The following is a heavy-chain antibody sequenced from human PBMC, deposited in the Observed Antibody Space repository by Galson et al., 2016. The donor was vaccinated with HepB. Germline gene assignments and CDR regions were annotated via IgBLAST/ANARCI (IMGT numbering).Heavy chain of an antibody. CDR3: AKGTTLIVVVNWFDP. Sequence: SLRLSCAASGFTFRNYTMNWVRQAPGKGLEWVSSISGTADKTYYADSVRGRFTISRDNSKNTLYLQMNSLRAEDTAVYYCAKGTTLIVVVNWFDPWGQGTLVTVSS. J-gene: IGHJ5*02. V-gene: IGHV3-23*01. CDR1: GFTFRNYT. CDR2: ISGTADKT. D-gene: IGHD2/OR15-2a*01.